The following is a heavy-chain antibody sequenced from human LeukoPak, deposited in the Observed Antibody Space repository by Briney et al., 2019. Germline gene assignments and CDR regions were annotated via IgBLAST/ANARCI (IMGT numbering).Heavy chain of an antibody. CDR2: ISYDGSNK. Sequence: GGSLRLSCAASGFTFSSYAMHWVCQAPGKGLEWVAVISYDGSNKYYADSVKGRFTISRDNSKNTLYLQMNSLRAEDTAVHYCARVVGPDDSSGYYSGGYFDYWGQGTLVTVSS. J-gene: IGHJ4*02. V-gene: IGHV3-30-3*01. CDR3: ARVVGPDDSSGYYSGGYFDY. CDR1: GFTFSSYA. D-gene: IGHD3-22*01.